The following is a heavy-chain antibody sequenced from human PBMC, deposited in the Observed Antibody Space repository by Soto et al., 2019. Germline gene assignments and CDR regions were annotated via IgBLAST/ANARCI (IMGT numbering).Heavy chain of an antibody. V-gene: IGHV3-23*01. D-gene: IGHD5-18*01. CDR2: ISGSGGST. J-gene: IGHJ6*02. Sequence: GGSLRLSCAASGFTFSSYAMSWVRQAPGKGLEWVSAISGSGGSTYYADSVKGRFTISRDNSKNTLYLQMNSLRAEDKAVYYCHGQIPNQDTAMVTPEIYYYYGMDVWGQGTTVTVSS. CDR1: GFTFSSYA. CDR3: HGQIPNQDTAMVTPEIYYYYGMDV.